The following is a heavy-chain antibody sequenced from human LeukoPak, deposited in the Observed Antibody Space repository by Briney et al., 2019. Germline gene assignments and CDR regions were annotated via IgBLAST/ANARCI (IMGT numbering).Heavy chain of an antibody. J-gene: IGHJ3*02. CDR1: GYTFTSYD. CDR3: ARYCTSTGCYTPDDAFDI. CDR2: MNPNSGDT. Sequence: ASVKVSCKASGYTFTSYDINWVRQATGQGLKWVGWMNPNSGDTGYAQKFQGRVTMSRDTSISTAYMELSSLRSEDTAVYYCARYCTSTGCYTPDDAFDIWGQGTMVTVSS. D-gene: IGHD2-2*02. V-gene: IGHV1-8*01.